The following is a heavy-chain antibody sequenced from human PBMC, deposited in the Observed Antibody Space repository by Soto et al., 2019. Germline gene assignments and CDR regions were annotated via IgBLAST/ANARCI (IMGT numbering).Heavy chain of an antibody. CDR3: ARRLELPLGASLYYYGMDV. Sequence: GVSLRLSCAASGFDFSTHWMHWVRQAPGKGLEWVSRIDDDGSSTRYADSVKGRFTISRDNAKNIVYLEMTSLRTEDTAVYFCARRLELPLGASLYYYGMDVWGQGTTVTVSS. CDR1: GFDFSTHW. D-gene: IGHD1-7*01. CDR2: IDDDGSST. V-gene: IGHV3-74*01. J-gene: IGHJ6*02.